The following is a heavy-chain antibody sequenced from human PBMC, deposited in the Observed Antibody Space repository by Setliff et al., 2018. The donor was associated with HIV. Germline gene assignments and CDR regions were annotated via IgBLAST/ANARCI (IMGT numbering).Heavy chain of an antibody. Sequence: GGSLRLSCATSGFTFSNIWMAWVHQAPGKGLEWVANIKEDGSETFYVDSVKGRFTMSRDNGKNTLYMQMNSLRAEDSAVYFCARVGLGGSFDIWGQGTKVTVSS. J-gene: IGHJ3*02. CDR2: IKEDGSET. V-gene: IGHV3-7*01. D-gene: IGHD1-26*01. CDR3: ARVGLGGSFDI. CDR1: GFTFSNIW.